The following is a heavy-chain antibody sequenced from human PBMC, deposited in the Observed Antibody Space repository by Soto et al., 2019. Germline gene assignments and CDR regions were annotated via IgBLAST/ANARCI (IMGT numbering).Heavy chain of an antibody. D-gene: IGHD3-16*01. CDR3: TKDLVPGGADV. J-gene: IGHJ6*02. CDR1: AFTSRNYA. Sequence: PGGSLRLSCVVSAFTSRNYAIHWIRQAPGKGLEWVSGLDFNSGRTGYADSVKGRFTISRDNAKNSLSLEMKSLRVEDTALYYCTKDLVPGGADVWGQGTTVTVSS. CDR2: LDFNSGRT. V-gene: IGHV3-9*02.